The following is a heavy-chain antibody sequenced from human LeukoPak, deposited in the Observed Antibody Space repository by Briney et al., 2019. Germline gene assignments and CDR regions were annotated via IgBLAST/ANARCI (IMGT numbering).Heavy chain of an antibody. CDR1: GYTFTGYY. CDR2: INPNSGGT. J-gene: IGHJ4*02. Sequence: DSVKVSCKASGYTFTGYYMHWVRQAPGQGLEWMGRINPNSGGTNYAQKFQGRVTMTRDTSISTAYMELSRLRTDDTAVYYCARGGDSSGYHPPDYWGQGTLVTVSS. V-gene: IGHV1-2*06. CDR3: ARGGDSSGYHPPDY. D-gene: IGHD3-22*01.